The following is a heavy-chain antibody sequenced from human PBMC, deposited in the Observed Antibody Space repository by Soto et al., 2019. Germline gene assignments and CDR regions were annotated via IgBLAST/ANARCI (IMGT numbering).Heavy chain of an antibody. CDR2: IYYSGST. CDR3: ARDFVGDQGHFVYFDY. J-gene: IGHJ4*02. Sequence: SETLSLTCTVSGGSISSYYWSWIRQPPGKGLEWIGYIYYSGSTNYNPSLKSRVTISVDTSKNQFSLKLSSVTAADTAVYYCARDFVGDQGHFVYFDYWCQAILVTVS. V-gene: IGHV4-59*01. D-gene: IGHD2-21*02. CDR1: GGSISSYY.